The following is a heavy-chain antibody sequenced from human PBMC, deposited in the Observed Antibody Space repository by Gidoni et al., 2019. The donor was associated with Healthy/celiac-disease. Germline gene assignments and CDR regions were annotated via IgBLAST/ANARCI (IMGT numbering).Heavy chain of an antibody. CDR3: AKGHSGYDY. Sequence: QVQLVASGGCVFQPGRSLRLSCASSGFTFSSYCMHWVRQAPGKGLEWVAVISYDGSNKYYADSVKGRFTISRDNSKNTLYLQMNSLRAEDTAVYYCAKGHSGYDYWGQGTLVTVSS. D-gene: IGHD5-12*01. V-gene: IGHV3-30*18. CDR2: ISYDGSNK. CDR1: GFTFSSYC. J-gene: IGHJ4*02.